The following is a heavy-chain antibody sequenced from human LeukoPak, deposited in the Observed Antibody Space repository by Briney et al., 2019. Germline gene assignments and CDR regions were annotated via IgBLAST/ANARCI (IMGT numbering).Heavy chain of an antibody. V-gene: IGHV1-69*13. CDR2: IIPIFGTA. D-gene: IGHD3-22*01. CDR1: GGTFSSYA. Sequence: ASVKVSCKASGGTFSSYAISWVRQAPGQGLEWMGGIIPIFGTANYAQKFQGRVTITADESTSTAYMELSSLRSEDTAVYYCARGAPYYYDSSGYYEVGYYYYGMDVWGQGTTVTVSS. J-gene: IGHJ6*02. CDR3: ARGAPYYYDSSGYYEVGYYYYGMDV.